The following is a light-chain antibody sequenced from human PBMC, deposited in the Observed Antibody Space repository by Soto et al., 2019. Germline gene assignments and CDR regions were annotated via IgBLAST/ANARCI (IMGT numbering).Light chain of an antibody. CDR3: QQYGSATPWT. Sequence: EIEMTQHPSTLSVSPGYRSTLSCMASQSLSSNLAWYQHKPGQAPRLLIYGASTRATGVPARFSGSGSGTDFTLTISRLEPEDFAVYYCQQYGSATPWTFGQGTKVDIK. J-gene: IGKJ1*01. V-gene: IGKV3-20*01. CDR1: QSLSSN. CDR2: GAS.